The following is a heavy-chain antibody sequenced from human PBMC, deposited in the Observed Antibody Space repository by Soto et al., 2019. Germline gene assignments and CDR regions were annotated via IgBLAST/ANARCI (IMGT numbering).Heavy chain of an antibody. CDR2: IYHTGNT. V-gene: IGHV4-4*02. CDR3: APLPPPIDVRLVPIPT. J-gene: IGHJ4*02. Sequence: QVQLQQSGPRLVKPSGTLSLTCYVSGGSISSTNWWTWVRQPPGKGLAWIGEIYHTGNTNYNPSIRRRVTISVDKSNNGVSRSLRAVTATDTDAYYCAPLPPPIDVRLVPIPTWGQRILVTVSS. D-gene: IGHD2-2*02. CDR1: GGSISSTNW.